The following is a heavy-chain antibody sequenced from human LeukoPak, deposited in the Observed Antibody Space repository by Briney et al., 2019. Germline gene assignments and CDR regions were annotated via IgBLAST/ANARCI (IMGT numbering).Heavy chain of an antibody. D-gene: IGHD3-22*01. CDR3: ARAPATYHYESSGYWAPGALDI. V-gene: IGHV1-18*01. CDR1: GYTFTSYG. J-gene: IGHJ3*02. Sequence: GASVKVSCKASGYTFTSYGISWVRQAPGQGLEWMGWISAYNGNTNYAQKLQGRVTMTTDTSTSTAYMELRSLRSDDTAVYYCARAPATYHYESSGYWAPGALDIWGQGTMVTVSS. CDR2: ISAYNGNT.